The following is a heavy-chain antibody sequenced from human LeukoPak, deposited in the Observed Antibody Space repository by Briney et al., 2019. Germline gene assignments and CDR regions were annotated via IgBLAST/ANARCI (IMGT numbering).Heavy chain of an antibody. J-gene: IGHJ5*02. D-gene: IGHD3-10*01. CDR2: IYYSGST. V-gene: IGHV4-31*03. CDR3: ARGGMVRGDGGFDP. Sequence: SQTLSLTCTVSGGSISSGGYYGSWIRQHPGKGLEWIGYIYYSGSTYYNPSLKSRVTISVDTSKNQFSLKLSSVTAADTAVYYCARGGMVRGDGGFDPWGQGTLVTVSS. CDR1: GGSISSGGYY.